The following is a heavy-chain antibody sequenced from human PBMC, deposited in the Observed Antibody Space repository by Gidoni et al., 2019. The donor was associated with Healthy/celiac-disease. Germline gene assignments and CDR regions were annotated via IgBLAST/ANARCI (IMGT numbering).Heavy chain of an antibody. CDR2: ISYDGSNK. Sequence: QVQLVESGGGVVQPGRSLRLSCAASGFTFSSYGMHWVRQAPGKGLEWVAVISYDGSNKYYADSVKGRFTISRDNSKNTLYLQMNSLRAEDTAVYYCAKDHGHYDSSGYADYWGQGTLVTVSS. CDR3: AKDHGHYDSSGYADY. CDR1: GFTFSSYG. J-gene: IGHJ4*02. V-gene: IGHV3-30*18. D-gene: IGHD3-22*01.